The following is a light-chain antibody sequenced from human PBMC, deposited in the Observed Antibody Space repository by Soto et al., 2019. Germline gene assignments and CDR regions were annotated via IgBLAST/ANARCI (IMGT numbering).Light chain of an antibody. CDR3: QQYGGSPIT. J-gene: IGKJ5*01. CDR1: QTVGSNY. V-gene: IGKV3-20*01. CDR2: GAS. Sequence: EIVMTQSPVTLSLSPGQRATLSCRASQTVGSNYLAWYQQKPGQAPSLLIYGASTRATGIPARFSGSGSGTEFALTITRLEPEDFALYYCQQYGGSPITFGLGTRLEIK.